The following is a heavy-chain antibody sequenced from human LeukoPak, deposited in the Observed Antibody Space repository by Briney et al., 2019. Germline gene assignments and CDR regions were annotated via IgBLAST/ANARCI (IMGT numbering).Heavy chain of an antibody. V-gene: IGHV1-2*06. CDR1: GYTFTGYY. J-gene: IGHJ5*02. CDR2: INPNSGGT. Sequence: ASVKVSCKASGYTFTGYYMHWVRQAPGQGLEWMGRINPNSGGTNYAQKFQGRVTMTRDTSISTAYMELSRLRSDDTAVYYCARPLYYYDSSGYPHNWFDPWGQGTLVTVSS. CDR3: ARPLYYYDSSGYPHNWFDP. D-gene: IGHD3-22*01.